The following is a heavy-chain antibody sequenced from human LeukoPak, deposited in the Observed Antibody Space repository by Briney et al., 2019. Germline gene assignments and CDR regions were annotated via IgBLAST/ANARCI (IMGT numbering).Heavy chain of an antibody. CDR2: IIPIFGTA. V-gene: IGHV1-69*13. J-gene: IGHJ4*02. CDR3: ARDLEYSYGSDDFDY. CDR1: GGTFSSYA. D-gene: IGHD5-18*01. Sequence: SVKVSCKASGGTFSSYAISWVRQAPGQGLEWMGGIIPIFGTANYAQKFQGRVTITADESTSTAYMELSSLRSEDTAVYYCARDLEYSYGSDDFDYWGQGTLVTVSS.